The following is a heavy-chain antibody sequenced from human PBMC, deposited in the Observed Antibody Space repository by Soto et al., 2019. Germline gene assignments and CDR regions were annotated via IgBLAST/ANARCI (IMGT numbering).Heavy chain of an antibody. J-gene: IGHJ4*02. CDR3: ASLRYRNSWSD. D-gene: IGHD1-26*01. V-gene: IGHV5-51*01. CDR1: GYSFTTYW. Sequence: GESLKISCQASGYSFTTYWISWVRQMPGKGLEWMGIIFPGDSDTRYSPSFQGQVTISADKAISTAYLQWSSLKASDTAMYYCASLRYRNSWSDWGLGTLVTVSS. CDR2: IFPGDSDT.